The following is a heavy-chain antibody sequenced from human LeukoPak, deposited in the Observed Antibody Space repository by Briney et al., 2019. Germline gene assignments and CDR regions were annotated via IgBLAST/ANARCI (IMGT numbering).Heavy chain of an antibody. CDR3: ARDYCSSTSCLFDY. CDR2: INPNSGDT. J-gene: IGHJ4*02. Sequence: ASVKVSCKASGYTFTGYHMHWVRQAPGQGLEWMGRINPNSGDTNYAQEFQGRVTMTRDTSISTVYMELSRLRSDDTAVYYCARDYCSSTSCLFDYWGQGTLVTVSS. CDR1: GYTFTGYH. V-gene: IGHV1-2*06. D-gene: IGHD2-2*01.